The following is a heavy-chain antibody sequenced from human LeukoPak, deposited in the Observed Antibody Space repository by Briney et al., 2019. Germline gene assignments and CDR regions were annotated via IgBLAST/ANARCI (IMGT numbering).Heavy chain of an antibody. V-gene: IGHV1-69*13. CDR2: IIPIFGTA. CDR1: GCTFSSYA. CDR3: AREEVNDFWSGRTFGY. D-gene: IGHD3-3*01. Sequence: ASVKVSCKASGCTFSSYAISWVRQAPGQGLEWMGGIIPIFGTANYAQKFQGRVTITADESTSTAYMELSSLRSEDTAVYYCAREEVNDFWSGRTFGYWGQGTLVTVSS. J-gene: IGHJ4*02.